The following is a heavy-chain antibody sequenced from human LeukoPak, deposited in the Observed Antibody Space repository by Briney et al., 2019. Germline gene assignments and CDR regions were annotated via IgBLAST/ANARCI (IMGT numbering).Heavy chain of an antibody. CDR3: ARGFTSVYFDY. V-gene: IGHV4-59*01. CDR2: IYYSGST. D-gene: IGHD4-17*01. J-gene: IGHJ4*02. Sequence: PSETLSLTXTVSGGSISSYYWSWIRQPPGKGLEWIGYIYYSGSTNYNPSLKSRVTISVDTSKNQFSLKLSSVTAADTAVYYCARGFTSVYFDYWGQGTLVTVSS. CDR1: GGSISSYY.